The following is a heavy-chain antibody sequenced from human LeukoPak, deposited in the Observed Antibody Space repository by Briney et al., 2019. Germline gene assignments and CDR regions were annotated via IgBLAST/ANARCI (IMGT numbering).Heavy chain of an antibody. D-gene: IGHD6-13*01. CDR1: GGSISSYY. CDR2: IYNSGST. CDR3: ARGVVAAAGRTFDF. V-gene: IGHV4-59*01. Sequence: PSETLSLTCTVSGGSISSYYWSWIRQPPGKGLEWIGYIYNSGSTNYNPSLKSRVTISLDTSKNRFSLKLSSVTAADTAVYYCARGVVAAAGRTFDFWGQGTLVTVSS. J-gene: IGHJ4*02.